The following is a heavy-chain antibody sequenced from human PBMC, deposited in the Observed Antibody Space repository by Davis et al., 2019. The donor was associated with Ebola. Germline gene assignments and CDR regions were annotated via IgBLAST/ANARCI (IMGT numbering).Heavy chain of an antibody. D-gene: IGHD6-19*01. J-gene: IGHJ4*02. Sequence: PGGSLRLSCAASGFTFTSHAMNWVRQAPGKGLEWVSGISGRGDKTYYADSVKGRFTVSRDSSKNTVYLQMDSLRTEDTAVYYCAKNYGAVAGTGYDHWGQGTLVTVSS. CDR3: AKNYGAVAGTGYDH. V-gene: IGHV3-23*01. CDR1: GFTFTSHA. CDR2: ISGRGDKT.